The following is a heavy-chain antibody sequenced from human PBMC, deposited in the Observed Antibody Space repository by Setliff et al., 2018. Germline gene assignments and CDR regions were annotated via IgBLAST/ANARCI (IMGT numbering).Heavy chain of an antibody. V-gene: IGHV3-23*01. CDR1: GFSFSNHA. CDR3: AREHTPWVGASHHDC. J-gene: IGHJ4*02. CDR2: ITASGGST. Sequence: GGSLRLSCAASGFSFSNHAMSWVRQVPGKGLEWVSAITASGGSTYYADSVRGRFTISRDNSKNTLYLQMNSLRPEDAAVYYCAREHTPWVGASHHDCWGQGTQVTVSS. D-gene: IGHD1-26*01.